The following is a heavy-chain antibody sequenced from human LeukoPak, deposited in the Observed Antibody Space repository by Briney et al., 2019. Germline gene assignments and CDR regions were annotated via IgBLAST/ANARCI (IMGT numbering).Heavy chain of an antibody. CDR2: ISDSGYST. Sequence: TGGSLRLSCAASGFTFNSYTMSWVRQAPGKGLEWVSAISDSGYSTYYADSVKGRFTISRDRSKNTLYLQMNSLRADDTAVYFCGGSRSFFWGQGTLVTVSS. D-gene: IGHD6-6*01. CDR1: GFTFNSYT. J-gene: IGHJ4*02. V-gene: IGHV3-23*01. CDR3: GGSRSFF.